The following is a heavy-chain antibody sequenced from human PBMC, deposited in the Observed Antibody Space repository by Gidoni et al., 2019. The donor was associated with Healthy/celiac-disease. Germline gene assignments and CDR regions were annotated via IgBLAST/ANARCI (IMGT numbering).Heavy chain of an antibody. V-gene: IGHV1-69*01. J-gene: IGHJ5*02. CDR2: IIPIFGTA. D-gene: IGHD3-22*01. CDR1: GGTFSSYA. CDR3: ARGITTGKFDP. Sequence: QVQLVQSGAEVKKPVSSAKVSCTVSGGTFSSYAITWVRQAPGQGLEWMGGIIPIFGTANYAQKFQGRVTITADESTSTAYMELSSLRSEDTAVYYCARGITTGKFDPWGQGTLVTVSS.